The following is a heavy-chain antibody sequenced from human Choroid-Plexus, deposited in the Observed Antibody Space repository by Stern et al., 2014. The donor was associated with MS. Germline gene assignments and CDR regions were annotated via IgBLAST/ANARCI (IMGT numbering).Heavy chain of an antibody. J-gene: IGHJ4*02. CDR2: IAYDGSK. Sequence: MQLVESGGGVVQPGRPLRLSCAASGFSFSSFGMHWVRQAPGKGLAWVALIAYDGSKEYADSVKGRFAISRDNSKNTLYLQMNSLRAEDTAVYYCAKDRQYLTFFFDFWGQGSLVTVSS. V-gene: IGHV3-30*18. CDR3: AKDRQYLTFFFDF. D-gene: IGHD2/OR15-2a*01. CDR1: GFSFSSFG.